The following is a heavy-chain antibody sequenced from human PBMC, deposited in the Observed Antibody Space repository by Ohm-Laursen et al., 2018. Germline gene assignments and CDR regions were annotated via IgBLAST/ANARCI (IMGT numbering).Heavy chain of an antibody. V-gene: IGHV3-11*01. J-gene: IGHJ6*02. Sequence: SLRLSCPPSAFTFSHYYMSWIRQAPGKGLEWVSYISSSGSTIYYADSVKGRFTISRDNAKNSLYLQMNSLRAEDTAVYYCARVILDGYYYYYGMDVWGQGTTVTVSS. CDR1: AFTFSHYY. CDR2: ISSSGSTI. D-gene: IGHD1-1*01. CDR3: ARVILDGYYYYYGMDV.